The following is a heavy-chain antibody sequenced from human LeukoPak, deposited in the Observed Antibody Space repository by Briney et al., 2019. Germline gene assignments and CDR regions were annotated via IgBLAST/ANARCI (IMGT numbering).Heavy chain of an antibody. V-gene: IGHV3-23*01. Sequence: PGGSLRLSCAASGFTFNSYAMSWVRQAPGKGLEWVSTFGGGGGTTYYADSVKGRFTISRDNSKSTLYLQMNSLRAEDTAVYHCAKDKDPVSGWYGGIDYWGQGILVTVSS. CDR2: FGGGGGTT. CDR3: AKDKDPVSGWYGGIDY. D-gene: IGHD6-19*01. J-gene: IGHJ4*02. CDR1: GFTFNSYA.